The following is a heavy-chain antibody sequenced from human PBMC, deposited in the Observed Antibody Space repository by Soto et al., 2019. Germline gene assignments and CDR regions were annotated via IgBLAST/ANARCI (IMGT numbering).Heavy chain of an antibody. Sequence: QITLKESGPPLVKPTQTLTLTCTFSGFSLSTSGMGVGWIRQPPGKALEWLALIYWDDDKRYSPSLKSRLTTTQDXXKTQVVLTMTNMDPVASATYYGARVTTVTAVGFDAWGQGTLVTVSS. V-gene: IGHV2-5*02. CDR3: ARVTTVTAVGFDA. J-gene: IGHJ5*02. CDR2: IYWDDDK. CDR1: GFSLSTSGMG. D-gene: IGHD4-17*01.